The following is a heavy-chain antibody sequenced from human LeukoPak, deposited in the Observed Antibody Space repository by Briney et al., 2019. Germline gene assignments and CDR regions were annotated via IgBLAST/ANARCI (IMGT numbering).Heavy chain of an antibody. D-gene: IGHD6-19*01. Sequence: GGSLRLSCAASGFTFSSYAMHWVRQAPGKGLEWVAVISYDGSNKYYADSVKGRFTISRDNAKNSLYLQMNSLRAEDTAVYYCAREGIAVAGIDYWGQGTLVTVSP. J-gene: IGHJ4*02. V-gene: IGHV3-30-3*01. CDR3: AREGIAVAGIDY. CDR2: ISYDGSNK. CDR1: GFTFSSYA.